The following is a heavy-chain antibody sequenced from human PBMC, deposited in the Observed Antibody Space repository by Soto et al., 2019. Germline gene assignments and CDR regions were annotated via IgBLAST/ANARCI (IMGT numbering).Heavy chain of an antibody. J-gene: IGHJ4*01. CDR2: INHSGST. Sequence: SETLSLTCAVYGGSFSGYYWSWIRQPPGEGLEWIGEINHSGSTNCNPSLKSRVTISVDTSKNQFSLKLSSVTAADTAVYYCAGARWLRSAFDSWGPEPWSPSPQ. V-gene: IGHV4-34*01. CDR1: GGSFSGYY. D-gene: IGHD5-12*01. CDR3: AGARWLRSAFDS.